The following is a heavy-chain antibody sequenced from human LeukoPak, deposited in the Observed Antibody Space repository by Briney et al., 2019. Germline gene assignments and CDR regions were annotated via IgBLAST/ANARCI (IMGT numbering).Heavy chain of an antibody. Sequence: SETLSLTCTVSGGSISSSSYYWGWIRQPPGKGLEWIGSIYYGGSTYYNPSLKSRVTISVDTTKNQFSLKLSSVTAADTAVYYCASELRTGTLGYWGQGTLVTVSS. V-gene: IGHV4-39*07. CDR1: GGSISSSSYY. CDR2: IYYGGST. D-gene: IGHD1-7*01. CDR3: ASELRTGTLGY. J-gene: IGHJ4*02.